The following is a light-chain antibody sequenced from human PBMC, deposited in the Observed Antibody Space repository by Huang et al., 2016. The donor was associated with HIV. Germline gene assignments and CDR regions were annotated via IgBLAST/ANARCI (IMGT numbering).Light chain of an antibody. Sequence: DIQMTQSPSSLSASVRNRVTITCRASQAIAKSLAWYQQKPGKAPKLLLYAASRLERGVPSRFSGSGSGTDYTLTISSLQPEDFATYYCQQYHSTPYTFGQGTKPEIK. CDR2: AAS. V-gene: IGKV1-NL1*01. CDR3: QQYHSTPYT. J-gene: IGKJ2*01. CDR1: QAIAKS.